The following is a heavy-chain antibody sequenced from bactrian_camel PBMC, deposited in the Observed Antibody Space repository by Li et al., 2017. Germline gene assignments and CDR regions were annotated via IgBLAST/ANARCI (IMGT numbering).Heavy chain of an antibody. D-gene: IGHD1*01. CDR2: ITNRGSG. CDR3: AADFFFSSIRLDQYCHDDAYSY. Sequence: HVQLVESGGGSVQAGGSLRLSCAVSRHTYRNYCYGWFRQAPGKERGGIASITNRGSGNYAKSVKGRFTVSRDNAENALYLQMNDLTPEDTGMYYCAADFFFSSIRLDQYCHDDAYSYWGQGTQVTVS. J-gene: IGHJ4*01. CDR1: RHTYRNYC. V-gene: IGHV3S53*01.